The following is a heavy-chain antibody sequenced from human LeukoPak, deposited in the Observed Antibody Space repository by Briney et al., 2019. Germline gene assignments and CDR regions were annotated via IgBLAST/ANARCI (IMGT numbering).Heavy chain of an antibody. D-gene: IGHD6-19*01. CDR3: ARKAVAGTEWYFDL. V-gene: IGHV2-70*01. Sequence: SGPTLVNPTQTLTLTCTFSGFSLSTSGMCVSWIRQPPGKALEWLALIDWDDDKYYSTSLKTRLTISQDTSKNQVVLTMTNMDPVDTATYYCARKAVAGTEWYFDLWGRGTLVTVSS. J-gene: IGHJ2*01. CDR1: GFSLSTSGMC. CDR2: IDWDDDK.